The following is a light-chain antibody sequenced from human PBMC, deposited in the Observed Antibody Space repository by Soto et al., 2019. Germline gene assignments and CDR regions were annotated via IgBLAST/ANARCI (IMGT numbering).Light chain of an antibody. J-gene: IGLJ1*01. CDR3: GSFTSSSTYV. Sequence: QSALAQPASVSGSPGQSITISCTGTSSDVGRYNYVSWYQQHPGKAPKLTIYDVSSRPSGVSSRFSGSKSGNTASLTISGLQAEDEADYYCGSFTSSSTYVFGTGTKHTVL. CDR2: DVS. V-gene: IGLV2-14*03. CDR1: SSDVGRYNY.